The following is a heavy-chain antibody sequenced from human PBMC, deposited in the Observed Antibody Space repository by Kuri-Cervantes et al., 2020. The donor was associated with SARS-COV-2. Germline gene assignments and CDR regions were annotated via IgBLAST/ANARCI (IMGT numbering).Heavy chain of an antibody. Sequence: LRLSCTVSGGSISSGSYYWSWIRQPAGKGLEWIGHIYTSGSTNYNPSLKSRVTVSVDTSKNQFSLKLSSVTAADTAVYYCARGSNWGNVPLDYWGQGTLVTVSS. V-gene: IGHV4-61*09. CDR2: IYTSGST. D-gene: IGHD7-27*01. CDR3: ARGSNWGNVPLDY. J-gene: IGHJ4*02. CDR1: GGSISSGSYY.